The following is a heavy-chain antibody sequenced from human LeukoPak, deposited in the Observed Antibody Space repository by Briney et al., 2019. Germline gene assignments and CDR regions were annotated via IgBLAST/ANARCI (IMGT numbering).Heavy chain of an antibody. Sequence: EASVKVSCKASGYTFTSYDIHWVRQATGQGLEWMGWMNPNSGNTGYAQKFQGRVTMTRNTSISTAYMELSSLRSEDTAVYYCASLAGYSSGWQIDYWGQGTLVTVSS. V-gene: IGHV1-8*01. CDR3: ASLAGYSSGWQIDY. J-gene: IGHJ4*02. CDR2: MNPNSGNT. D-gene: IGHD6-19*01. CDR1: GYTFTSYD.